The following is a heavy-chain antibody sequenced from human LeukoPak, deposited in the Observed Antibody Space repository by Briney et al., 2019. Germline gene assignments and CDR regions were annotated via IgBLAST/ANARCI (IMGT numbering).Heavy chain of an antibody. D-gene: IGHD6-19*01. CDR1: GGSISSHC. Sequence: SETLSLTCAVSGGSISSHCWTWIRQPPGKGLDWIAYMCNDGTTDSNPSLKSRLTMSLDTSKNQFFLDLRSVTAAGTAVYYCARLYYHSSGWIDFWGQGTLVTVSS. CDR3: ARLYYHSSGWIDF. J-gene: IGHJ4*02. V-gene: IGHV4-59*11. CDR2: MCNDGTT.